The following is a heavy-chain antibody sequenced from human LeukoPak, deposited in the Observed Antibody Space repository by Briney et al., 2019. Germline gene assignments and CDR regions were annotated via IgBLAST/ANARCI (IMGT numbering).Heavy chain of an antibody. CDR3: ARERQQLDHFDY. CDR1: GGTFSSYA. D-gene: IGHD6-13*01. J-gene: IGHJ4*02. Sequence: SVKVSCKASGGTFSSYAISWVRQAPGQGLEWMGGIIPIFGTANYAQRFQGRVTIAADESTSTAYMELSSLRSEDTAVYYCARERQQLDHFDYWGQGTLVTVSS. CDR2: IIPIFGTA. V-gene: IGHV1-69*13.